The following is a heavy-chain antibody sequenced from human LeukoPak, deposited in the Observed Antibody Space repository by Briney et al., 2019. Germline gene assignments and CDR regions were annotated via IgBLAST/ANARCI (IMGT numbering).Heavy chain of an antibody. V-gene: IGHV3-21*01. D-gene: IGHD3-22*01. CDR1: GFTFSTYN. CDR3: AGPSVKYDSSGYQPNPFDY. J-gene: IGHJ4*02. CDR2: ITSSSNYL. Sequence: PGGSLRLSCAASGFTFSTYNMNWVRQAPGKGLEWVSSITSSSNYLYYADSVKGRFTISRDNAKNSLYLQMTSLRAEDTAVYYCAGPSVKYDSSGYQPNPFDYWGQGTLVTVSS.